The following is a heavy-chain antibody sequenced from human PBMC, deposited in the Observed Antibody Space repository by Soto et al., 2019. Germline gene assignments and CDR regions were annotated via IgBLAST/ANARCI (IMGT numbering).Heavy chain of an antibody. CDR1: GFTFSSYA. J-gene: IGHJ6*02. CDR2: ISYDGSNK. V-gene: IGHV3-30-3*01. CDR3: ARDRDYDFWSGYWNLYYYYYGMDV. Sequence: PGGSLRLSCAASGFTFSSYAMHWVRQAPGKGLEWVAVISYDGSNKYYADSVKGRFTISRDNSKNTLYLQMNSLRAEDTAVYYCARDRDYDFWSGYWNLYYYYYGMDVWGQGTTVTVSS. D-gene: IGHD3-3*01.